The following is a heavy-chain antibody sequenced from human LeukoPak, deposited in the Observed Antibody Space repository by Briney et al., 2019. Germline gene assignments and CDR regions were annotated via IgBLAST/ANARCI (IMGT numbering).Heavy chain of an antibody. CDR3: ARAGSYYYVDY. Sequence: PSETLSLTCTVSGGSISSYYWNWVRQPPGKGLEWIGYMYYSGSTNYNPSLKSRVTISLDTSKNQFSLQLSSVTAADTAVYYCARAGSYYYVDYWGQGTLVTVSS. D-gene: IGHD1-26*01. CDR2: MYYSGST. J-gene: IGHJ4*02. CDR1: GGSISSYY. V-gene: IGHV4-59*01.